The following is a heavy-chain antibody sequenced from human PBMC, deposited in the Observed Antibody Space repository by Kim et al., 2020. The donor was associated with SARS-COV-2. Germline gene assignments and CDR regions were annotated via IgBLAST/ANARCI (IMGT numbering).Heavy chain of an antibody. Sequence: SVKGRFTISRDNSKNTLYLQMNSLRAEDTAVYYCAKDSRPEDYYYYGMDVWGQGTTVTVSS. J-gene: IGHJ6*02. CDR3: AKDSRPEDYYYYGMDV. V-gene: IGHV3-23*01.